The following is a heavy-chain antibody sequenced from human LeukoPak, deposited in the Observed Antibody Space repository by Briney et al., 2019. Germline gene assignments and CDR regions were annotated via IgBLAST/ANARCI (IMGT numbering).Heavy chain of an antibody. CDR1: GFTFSTYN. V-gene: IGHV3-21*01. CDR2: ISGTSRSTYI. J-gene: IGHJ4*02. CDR3: ARPSINDYGDFGY. D-gene: IGHD4-17*01. Sequence: GGSLRLSCAASGFTFSTYNMHWVRQAPGKGLEWVSSISGTSRSTYIYYADSVKGRFTISRDNAGNSLYLQMNSLRAEDTAVYYCARPSINDYGDFGYWGQGTLVTVSS.